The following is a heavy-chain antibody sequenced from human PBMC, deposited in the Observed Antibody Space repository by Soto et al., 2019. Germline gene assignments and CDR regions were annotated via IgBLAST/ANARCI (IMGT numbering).Heavy chain of an antibody. V-gene: IGHV4-59*01. Sequence: SETLSLTCAVYGGSFSGYYWNWIRQSPGKGLEWIGYIHDSGDSNHNPSLKSRVTMSVDTSKNQFSLRLSSVTAADSAVYYCASGYYYLFDYWGRGTLVTVSS. CDR3: ASGYYYLFDY. CDR1: GGSFSGYY. D-gene: IGHD3-22*01. J-gene: IGHJ4*02. CDR2: IHDSGDS.